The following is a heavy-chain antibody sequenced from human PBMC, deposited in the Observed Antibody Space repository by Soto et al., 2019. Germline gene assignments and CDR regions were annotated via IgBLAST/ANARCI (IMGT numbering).Heavy chain of an antibody. V-gene: IGHV3-23*01. D-gene: IGHD3-10*01. CDR2: ISGSGSTT. J-gene: IGHJ4*02. CDR1: GFTFSSYA. Sequence: GGSLRLSCAASGFTFSSYAMSWVRQAPGKGLEWVSVISGSGSTTYYADSVKGRFTISRDNSKNTLYLQMNSLRAEDTAVYYCARDYYGSGSYFNWGQGTLVTVSS. CDR3: ARDYYGSGSYFN.